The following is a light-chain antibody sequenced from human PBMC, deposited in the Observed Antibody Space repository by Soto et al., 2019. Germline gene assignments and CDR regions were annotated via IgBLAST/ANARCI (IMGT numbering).Light chain of an antibody. J-gene: IGKJ3*01. CDR2: GAS. V-gene: IGKV3-15*01. CDR3: QKYNNWPFT. CDR1: QSVSSN. Sequence: EIVMTQSPATLSVPPGERATLSCRASQSVSSNLAWYQQKPGQAPRLLIYGASTRATGIPARFSGSGSGTEFTLTISSLQSEDFAVYYCQKYNNWPFTFGPGTKVAIK.